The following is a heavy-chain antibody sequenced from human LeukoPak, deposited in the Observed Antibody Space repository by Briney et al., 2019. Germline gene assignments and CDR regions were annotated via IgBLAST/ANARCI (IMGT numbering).Heavy chain of an antibody. V-gene: IGHV1-69*13. D-gene: IGHD3-10*01. Sequence: SVKVSCKASGGTFSSYAISWVRQAPGQGLEWMGGIIPIFGTANYAQKFQGRVTITADESTSTAYMELSSLRSEDTAVYYCATDVGTSGSDPMGYYYYGMDVWGQGTTVTVSS. J-gene: IGHJ6*02. CDR1: GGTFSSYA. CDR2: IIPIFGTA. CDR3: ATDVGTSGSDPMGYYYYGMDV.